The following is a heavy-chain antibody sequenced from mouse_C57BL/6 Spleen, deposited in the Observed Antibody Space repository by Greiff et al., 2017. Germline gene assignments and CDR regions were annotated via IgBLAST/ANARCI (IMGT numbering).Heavy chain of an antibody. CDR3: ARLGRAG. CDR2: ISSGSSTI. V-gene: IGHV5-17*01. Sequence: DVHLVESGGGLVKPGGSLKLSCAASGFTFSDYGMHWVRQAPEKGLEWVAYISSGSSTIYYADTVKGRYTISRDNAKNTLFLQMTSLRSEDTAMYYCARLGRAGWGQGTLVTVAA. D-gene: IGHD4-1*01. CDR1: GFTFSDYG. J-gene: IGHJ3*01.